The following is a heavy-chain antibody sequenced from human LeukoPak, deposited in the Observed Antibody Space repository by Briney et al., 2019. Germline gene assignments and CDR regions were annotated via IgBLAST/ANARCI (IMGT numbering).Heavy chain of an antibody. CDR3: ARDPKPTIFGVASFDY. V-gene: IGHV4-30-4*08. D-gene: IGHD3-3*01. CDR1: GGFISSGDYY. Sequence: PSETLSLTCTVSGGFISSGDYYWRLNRQPPRKCLQSIVFIYYSGSTYYNPSLKSRVTISVDTSKNQFSLKLSSVTAADTAVYYCARDPKPTIFGVASFDYWGQGTLVTVSS. CDR2: IYYSGST. J-gene: IGHJ4*02.